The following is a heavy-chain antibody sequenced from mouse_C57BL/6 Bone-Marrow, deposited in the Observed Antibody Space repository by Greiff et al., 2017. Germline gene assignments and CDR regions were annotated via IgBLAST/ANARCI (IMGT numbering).Heavy chain of an antibody. D-gene: IGHD2-2*01. Sequence: EVKLMESEGGLVQPGSSMKLSCTASGFTFSDYYMAWVRQVPEKGLEWVANINYDGSSTYYLDSLKSRFIISRDNAKNILYLQMSSLKSEDTATXYCARGKGVWLRYYFDYWGQGTTLTVSS. CDR2: INYDGSST. CDR1: GFTFSDYY. V-gene: IGHV5-16*01. CDR3: ARGKGVWLRYYFDY. J-gene: IGHJ2*01.